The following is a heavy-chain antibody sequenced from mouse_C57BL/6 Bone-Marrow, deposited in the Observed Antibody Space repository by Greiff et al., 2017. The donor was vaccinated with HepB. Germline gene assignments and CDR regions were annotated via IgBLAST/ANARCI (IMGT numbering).Heavy chain of an antibody. D-gene: IGHD1-1*01. J-gene: IGHJ2*01. CDR2: IDPENGDT. V-gene: IGHV14-4*01. CDR1: GFNIKDDY. Sequence: VQLQQSGAELVRPGASVKLSCTSSGFNIKDDYMHWVKQRPEQGLEWIGWIDPENGDTEYASKFQGKATITADTSSNTAYLQLSSLTSEDTAVYYCTTYHYGSSYVGYWGQGTTLTVSS. CDR3: TTYHYGSSYVGY.